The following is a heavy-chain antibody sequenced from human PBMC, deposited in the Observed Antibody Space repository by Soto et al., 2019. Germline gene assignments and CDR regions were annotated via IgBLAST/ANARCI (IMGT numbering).Heavy chain of an antibody. V-gene: IGHV3-30-3*01. CDR2: ISYAGNNK. D-gene: IGHD1-26*01. CDR3: ARDLDGSGSYDY. Sequence: QVQLVESGGGVVQPGRSLRLSCSASGFTLSSYVMHWVRQAPGKGLEWVAVISYAGNNKYYADSVKGRFTISRDNSKNTLYLQMNSLRAEDTAVYYCARDLDGSGSYDYWGQGTLVTVSS. J-gene: IGHJ4*02. CDR1: GFTLSSYV.